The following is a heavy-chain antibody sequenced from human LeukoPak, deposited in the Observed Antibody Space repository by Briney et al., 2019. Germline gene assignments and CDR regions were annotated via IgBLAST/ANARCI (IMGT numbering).Heavy chain of an antibody. V-gene: IGHV4-30-4*01. J-gene: IGHJ4*02. Sequence: SQTLSLTCSVSGGSISSGDYYCSWIRQPPGKGLEWIGYIHYSGSTFYNPSLKSRVTISVDTSKNQFSLNLNSVTAADTAVYYCARGELLYDYWGQGTLVTVSS. CDR3: ARGELLYDY. CDR1: GGSISSGDYY. CDR2: IHYSGST. D-gene: IGHD2-15*01.